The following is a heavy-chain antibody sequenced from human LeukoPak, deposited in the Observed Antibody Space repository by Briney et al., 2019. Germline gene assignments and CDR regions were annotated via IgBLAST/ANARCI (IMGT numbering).Heavy chain of an antibody. Sequence: PGGSLRLSCAASGFTFSSYSMNWVRQAPGKGLEWVSYISSSSSTIYYADSVKGRFTISRDNAKNSLYLQMNSLRAEDTAVYYCAREVGPYAFDIWGQGTMVTVSS. D-gene: IGHD3/OR15-3a*01. J-gene: IGHJ3*02. CDR3: AREVGPYAFDI. CDR1: GFTFSSYS. CDR2: ISSSSSTI. V-gene: IGHV3-48*01.